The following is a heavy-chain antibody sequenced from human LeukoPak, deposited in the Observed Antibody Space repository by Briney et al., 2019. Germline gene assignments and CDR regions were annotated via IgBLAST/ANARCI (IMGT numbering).Heavy chain of an antibody. CDR1: GFTFDNYG. J-gene: IGHJ5*02. V-gene: IGHV3-20*04. Sequence: GGSLSLSCAASGFTFDNYGMTWVRQVPGKGLEWVSGVNWNGGSTGYADSVKGRFTISRDNAKNSLYLQMNSLRAEDTALYYCAKDTGYQPGNWFDPWGQGTLVTVSS. D-gene: IGHD2-2*01. CDR2: VNWNGGST. CDR3: AKDTGYQPGNWFDP.